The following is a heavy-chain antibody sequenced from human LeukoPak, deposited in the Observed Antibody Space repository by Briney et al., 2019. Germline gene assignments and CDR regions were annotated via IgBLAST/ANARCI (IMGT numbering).Heavy chain of an antibody. D-gene: IGHD3-10*01. Sequence: ASVKVSCKVSGYTLTELSMHWVRQAPGKGLEWMGGFDPEDGETIYAQKFQGRVTMTRDTSTSTVYMELSSLRSEDTAVYYCASGSGSYPSYYWGQGTLVTVSS. CDR2: FDPEDGET. V-gene: IGHV1-24*01. CDR3: ASGSGSYPSYY. CDR1: GYTLTELS. J-gene: IGHJ4*02.